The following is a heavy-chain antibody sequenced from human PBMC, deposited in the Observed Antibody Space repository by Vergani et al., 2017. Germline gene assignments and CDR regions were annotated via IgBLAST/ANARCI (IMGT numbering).Heavy chain of an antibody. D-gene: IGHD6-19*01. CDR1: GYSRSEIS. Sequence: QVQVVQSGAEVKKPGASVTVSCKVSGYSRSEISIHWVRQAPGKGLVWMGAFDPKDGETIYAQKFQGRVSMTEDRSTDTAYMDLSSLRSDDTAVYYCAVARESSGWLDAFDIWGQGTKVTVSS. CDR3: AVARESSGWLDAFDI. CDR2: FDPKDGET. J-gene: IGHJ3*02. V-gene: IGHV1-24*01.